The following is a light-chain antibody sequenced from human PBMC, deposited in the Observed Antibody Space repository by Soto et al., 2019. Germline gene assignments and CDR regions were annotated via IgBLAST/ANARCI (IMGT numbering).Light chain of an antibody. CDR1: QTISIW. V-gene: IGKV1-5*03. J-gene: IGKJ5*01. CDR2: TAS. Sequence: DIHMTQSPSTLSGAIGDRVTITFRTSQTISIWLAWYQQKPGKAPKLLIYTASTLKSGVPSRFSGSGSGTDFTLTISSLQPEDFATYYCQHNNSYSEAFGQGTQVEIK. CDR3: QHNNSYSEA.